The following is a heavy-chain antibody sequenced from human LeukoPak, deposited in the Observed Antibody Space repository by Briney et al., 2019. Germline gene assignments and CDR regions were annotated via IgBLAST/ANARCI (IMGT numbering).Heavy chain of an antibody. CDR1: GFTFSSYA. CDR2: ISYDGSNK. Sequence: GGSLRLSCAASGFTFSSYAMHWVRQAPGKRLEWVAVISYDGSNKYYADSVKGRFTISRDNSKNTLYLQMNSLRAEDTAVYYCARAGVVAATGHCYYYYMDVWGKGTTVTVSS. D-gene: IGHD2-15*01. V-gene: IGHV3-30*04. J-gene: IGHJ6*03. CDR3: ARAGVVAATGHCYYYYMDV.